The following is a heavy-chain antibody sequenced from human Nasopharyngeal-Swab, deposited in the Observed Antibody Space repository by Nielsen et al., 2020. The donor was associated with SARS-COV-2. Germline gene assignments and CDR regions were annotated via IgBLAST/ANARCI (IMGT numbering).Heavy chain of an antibody. J-gene: IGHJ1*01. CDR1: GFTLSGFP. D-gene: IGHD3-3*01. V-gene: IGHV3-30*04. CDR3: ARDYYDFWSGYYMGYFHL. CDR2: ISHDGSDK. Sequence: GESLKISCAASGFTLSGFPMHWVRQAPGKGLEWAALISHDGSDKYYADSVKGRFTISRDNSKNMLFVQMNSLRAEDTAVYYCARDYYDFWSGYYMGYFHLWGQGTLVTVSS.